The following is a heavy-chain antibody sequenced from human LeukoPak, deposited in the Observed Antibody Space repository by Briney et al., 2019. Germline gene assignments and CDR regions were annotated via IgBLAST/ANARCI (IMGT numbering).Heavy chain of an antibody. CDR1: GGTFSSCA. CDR3: ARDGGYSYGLYFDY. Sequence: SVKVSCKASGGTFSSCAISWVRQAPGQGLEWMGRIIPIFGTANYAQKFQGRVTITTDESTSTAYMELSSLRSEDTAVYYCARDGGYSYGLYFDYWGQGTLVTVSS. V-gene: IGHV1-69*05. D-gene: IGHD5-18*01. J-gene: IGHJ4*02. CDR2: IIPIFGTA.